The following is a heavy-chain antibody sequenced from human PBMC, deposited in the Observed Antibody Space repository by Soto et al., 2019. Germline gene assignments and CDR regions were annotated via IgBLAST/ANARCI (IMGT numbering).Heavy chain of an antibody. J-gene: IGHJ6*02. CDR3: AREGNYDFWSGYLGGYYGMDV. Sequence: QVQLVRSGAEVKKPGASVKVSCKASGYTFTSYGISWVRQAPGQGLEWMGWISAYNGNTNYAQKLQGRVTMTTDTSTSTAYMELRSLRSDDTAVYYCAREGNYDFWSGYLGGYYGMDVWGQGTTVTVSS. V-gene: IGHV1-18*01. CDR2: ISAYNGNT. CDR1: GYTFTSYG. D-gene: IGHD3-3*01.